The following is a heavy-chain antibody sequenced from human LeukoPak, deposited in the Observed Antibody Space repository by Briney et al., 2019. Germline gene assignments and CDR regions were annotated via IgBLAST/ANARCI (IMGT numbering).Heavy chain of an antibody. CDR2: IYYTEST. J-gene: IGHJ5*02. D-gene: IGHD3-10*01. CDR3: ARDKGQYGSGTPGFTWFDP. V-gene: IGHV4-59*12. CDR1: GGSLSSYY. Sequence: SETLSLTCTVSGGSLSSYYWSWIRQPPGKGLEWIGYIYYTESTNYNPSLTSRVTISVDTSKNQFSLKLSSVTAADTAVYYCARDKGQYGSGTPGFTWFDPWGQGTLVTVSS.